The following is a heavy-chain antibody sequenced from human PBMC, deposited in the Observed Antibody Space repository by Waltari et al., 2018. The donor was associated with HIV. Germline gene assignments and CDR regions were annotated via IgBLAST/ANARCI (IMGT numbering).Heavy chain of an antibody. CDR2: INVGNGKT. Sequence: QVQLVQSGAEVLKPGASVLVYCKGSRYTFTTYAMNWVRQASGPRLEWMGWINVGNGKTKYSEKCQGRVTLTRDTSATIAYMELSSLTSEDTAVYYCARDLAAVAGHDYWGQGTLVTVSS. D-gene: IGHD6-19*01. CDR1: RYTFTTYA. V-gene: IGHV1-3*01. CDR3: ARDLAAVAGHDY. J-gene: IGHJ4*02.